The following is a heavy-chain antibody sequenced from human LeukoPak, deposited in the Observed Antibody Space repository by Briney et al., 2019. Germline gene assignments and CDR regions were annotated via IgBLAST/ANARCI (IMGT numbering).Heavy chain of an antibody. CDR3: ARDSHHSDALGY. J-gene: IGHJ4*02. V-gene: IGHV4-59*01. CDR2: IYYSGST. D-gene: IGHD2-2*01. Sequence: PSETLSLTCTVSGGSISTFFWSWIRQPPGKRLEWIGYIYYSGSTNYNPSLKSRVTISVDTSKNQFSLKLSSVTAADTAVYYCARDSHHSDALGYWGQGTLVTVSS. CDR1: GGSISTFF.